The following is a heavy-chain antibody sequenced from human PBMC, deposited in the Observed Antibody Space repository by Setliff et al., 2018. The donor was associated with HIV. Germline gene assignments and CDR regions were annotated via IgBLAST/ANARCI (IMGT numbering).Heavy chain of an antibody. D-gene: IGHD1-26*01. CDR1: GYTFTSYG. V-gene: IGHV1-18*01. CDR3: ARDSEWGSYIFWTFDI. Sequence: ASVKVSCKASGYTFTSYGISWVRQAPGQGLEWMGWISAYNSNTNYAQKLQGRVTMTTDTSTSTAYMELRSLRSDDTAVYYCARDSEWGSYIFWTFDIWGQGTMVTVSS. J-gene: IGHJ3*02. CDR2: ISAYNSNT.